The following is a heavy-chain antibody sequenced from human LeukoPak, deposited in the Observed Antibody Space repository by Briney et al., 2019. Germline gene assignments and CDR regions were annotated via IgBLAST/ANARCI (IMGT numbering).Heavy chain of an antibody. D-gene: IGHD6-13*01. V-gene: IGHV4-59*12. Sequence: SETLSLTCTVSGGSISSYYWSWIRQPAGTGLEWIGYIYYSGSTNYNPSLQSRVTISVDTSKNQFSLHLNSVTPEDTAVYYCVRAAAVFDYWGQGTLVTVSS. CDR1: GGSISSYY. CDR3: VRAAAVFDY. J-gene: IGHJ4*02. CDR2: IYYSGST.